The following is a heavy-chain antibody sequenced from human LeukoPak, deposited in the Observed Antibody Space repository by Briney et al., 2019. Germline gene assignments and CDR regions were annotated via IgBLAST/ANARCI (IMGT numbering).Heavy chain of an antibody. CDR2: ISASGGDT. D-gene: IGHD3-22*01. J-gene: IGHJ3*01. CDR1: GFTFSSYA. V-gene: IGHV3-23*01. Sequence: GGSLRLSCAASGFTFSSYAMTWVRQAPGKGLEWGSAISASGGDTYYADSVKGRFTISRDNSKNTLYLHISSLRAEDTAVYFCAKRPRDTSGYYLGAFDGWGQGTTVTVSS. CDR3: AKRPRDTSGYYLGAFDG.